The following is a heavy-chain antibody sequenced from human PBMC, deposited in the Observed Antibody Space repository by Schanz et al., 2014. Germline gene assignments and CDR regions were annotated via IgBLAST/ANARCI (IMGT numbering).Heavy chain of an antibody. CDR2: ISYNGGA. Sequence: QLQESGPGLVKPSETLSLTCTVSGGSFSAYYWSWIRQPPGKGLEWIGEISYNGGANNPSLQGRVTISCDPPKKEVSLPLRSVTAADTAVYYCARDRGYDFSFDPWGQGTLVTVSS. D-gene: IGHD3-3*01. CDR1: GGSFSAYY. V-gene: IGHV4-34*01. CDR3: ARDRGYDFSFDP. J-gene: IGHJ5*02.